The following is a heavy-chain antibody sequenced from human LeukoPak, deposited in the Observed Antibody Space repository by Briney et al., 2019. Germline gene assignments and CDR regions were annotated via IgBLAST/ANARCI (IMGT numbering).Heavy chain of an antibody. V-gene: IGHV1-69*04. CDR3: AVGAGYLYYYCYGMDV. Sequence: SVKVSCKASGYTFSSYAISWVRQAPGQGLEWMGRIIPILGIANYAQKFQGRVTITADKSTSTAYMELSSLRSEDTAVYYCAVGAGYLYYYCYGMDVWGQGTTVTVSS. CDR1: GYTFSSYA. CDR2: IIPILGIA. J-gene: IGHJ6*02. D-gene: IGHD2-15*01.